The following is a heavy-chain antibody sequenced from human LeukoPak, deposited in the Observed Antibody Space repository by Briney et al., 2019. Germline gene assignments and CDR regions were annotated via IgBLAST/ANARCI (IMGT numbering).Heavy chain of an antibody. CDR3: ARVGSWGTTYYYYMDV. J-gene: IGHJ6*03. V-gene: IGHV3-21*01. CDR2: ISSSSSYI. CDR1: GFTFSSYS. Sequence: PGGSLRLSCAASGFTFSSYSMNWVRQAPGKGLEWVSSISSSSSYIYYADSVKGRFTISRDNAKSSLYLQMNSLRAEHTAVYYCARVGSWGTTYYYYMDVWGKGTTVTVSS. D-gene: IGHD6-6*01.